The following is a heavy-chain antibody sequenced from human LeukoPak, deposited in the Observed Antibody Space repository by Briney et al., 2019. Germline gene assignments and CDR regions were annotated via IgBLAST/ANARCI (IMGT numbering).Heavy chain of an antibody. D-gene: IGHD6-6*01. CDR1: GDSISSNY. CDR3: ARVTRPGNGILDY. CDR2: IYTTENP. Sequence: SETLPLTCTVSGDSISSNYWSWIRQSAGKGLEWIGRIYTTENPIYNPSLHSRVTMSVDTSNNQFSLKLNSVTAADTAVYYCARVTRPGNGILDYWGQGTLVTVSS. V-gene: IGHV4-4*07. J-gene: IGHJ4*02.